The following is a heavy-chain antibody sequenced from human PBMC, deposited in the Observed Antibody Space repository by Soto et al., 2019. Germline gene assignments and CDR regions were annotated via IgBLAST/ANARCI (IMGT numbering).Heavy chain of an antibody. CDR1: GGSIRSSHTSTY. CDR3: ASFREYRFDY. D-gene: IGHD3-10*01. J-gene: IGHJ4*02. V-gene: IGHV4-61*01. Sequence: SETLSLTCSVSGGSIRSSHTSTYWTCIRQPPGKGLEWIAYIYHNGNTAYNPSLKSRITISVDTSKNQFSLKLSSVTAADTAVYYCASFREYRFDYWGQGTLVTVSS. CDR2: IYHNGNT.